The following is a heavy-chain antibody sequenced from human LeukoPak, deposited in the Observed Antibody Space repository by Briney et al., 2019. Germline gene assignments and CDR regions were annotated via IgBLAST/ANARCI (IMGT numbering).Heavy chain of an antibody. CDR1: GYTYTSYG. J-gene: IGHJ3*02. CDR2: MNPNSGNT. V-gene: IGHV1-8*02. Sequence: GASVKVSCKASGYTYTSYGITWVRQAPGQGLEWMGWMNPNSGNTGYAQKFQGRVTMTRNTSISTAYMELSSLRSEDTAVYYCAGGYDKWLGHDAFDIWGQGTMVTVSS. D-gene: IGHD6-19*01. CDR3: AGGYDKWLGHDAFDI.